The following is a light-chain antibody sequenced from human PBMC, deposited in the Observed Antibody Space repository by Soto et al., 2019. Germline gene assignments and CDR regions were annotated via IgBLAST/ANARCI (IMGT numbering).Light chain of an antibody. V-gene: IGKV4-1*01. CDR2: WAS. CDR3: QQYYSTPLT. CDR1: QSVLYSSNNKNY. Sequence: SCWSSQSVLYSSNNKNYLAWYQQRPGQPPKLLIYWASTRESGVPDRFSGSGSGTDFTLTISSLQAEDVAVYYCQQYYSTPLTFGGGTKVAIK. J-gene: IGKJ4*01.